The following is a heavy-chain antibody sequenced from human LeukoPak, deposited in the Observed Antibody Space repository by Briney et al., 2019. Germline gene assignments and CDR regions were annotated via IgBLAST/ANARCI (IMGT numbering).Heavy chain of an antibody. D-gene: IGHD6-25*01. Sequence: SGTLSLTCTVSVGFINSYYCGLLRQPPGKGLEWIGYISYSGSTKYNPSLKSRVTISVDTSKNQFSLQLNSVTAADTAVYYCGRRLAEGGSDAHDNWFDPWGQGTLVTVSS. CDR1: VGFINSYY. V-gene: IGHV4-59*08. CDR3: GRRLAEGGSDAHDNWFDP. J-gene: IGHJ5*02. CDR2: ISYSGST.